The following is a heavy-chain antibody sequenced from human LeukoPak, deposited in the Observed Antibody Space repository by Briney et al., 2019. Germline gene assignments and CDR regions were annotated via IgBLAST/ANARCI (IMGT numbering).Heavy chain of an antibody. D-gene: IGHD2-2*01. CDR1: GGTFSSYA. CDR3: ARGGHRCQLLYWYFDL. J-gene: IGHJ2*01. Sequence: SVKVSCKASGGTFSSYAISWVRQAPGQGLEWMGGIIPIFGTANYAQKFQGRVTITADKSTSTAYMELSSLRSEDTAVYYCARGGHRCQLLYWYFDLWGRGTLVTVSS. V-gene: IGHV1-69*06. CDR2: IIPIFGTA.